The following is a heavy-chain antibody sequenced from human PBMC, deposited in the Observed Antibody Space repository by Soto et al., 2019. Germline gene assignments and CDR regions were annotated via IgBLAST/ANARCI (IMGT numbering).Heavy chain of an antibody. V-gene: IGHV5-51*01. D-gene: IGHD6-19*01. J-gene: IGHJ5*02. Sequence: GESLKISCKGSGYSFTSYWIGWVRQMPGKGLEWMGIIYPGDSDTRYSPSFQCQVTISADKSISTAYLQWSSLKASDTAMYYCARRRSGYSSGWYGGAHNWFDPWGQGTLVTVSS. CDR3: ARRRSGYSSGWYGGAHNWFDP. CDR2: IYPGDSDT. CDR1: GYSFTSYW.